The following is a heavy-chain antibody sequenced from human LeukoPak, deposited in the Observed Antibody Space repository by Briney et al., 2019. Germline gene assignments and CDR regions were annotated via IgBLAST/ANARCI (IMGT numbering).Heavy chain of an antibody. V-gene: IGHV4-39*01. CDR2: GFYSGSA. D-gene: IGHD4-17*01. CDR1: GGSISGSSYY. J-gene: IGHJ4*02. CDR3: ARLRGAMTPVTSDFDY. Sequence: PSETLSLTCTVSGGSISGSSYYWAWIRQPPGKGLEWIGSGFYSGSAYYNPSLKSRVTISVDTSKNQFSPNLSSVTAADTAVYYCARLRGAMTPVTSDFDYWGQGTLVTVSS.